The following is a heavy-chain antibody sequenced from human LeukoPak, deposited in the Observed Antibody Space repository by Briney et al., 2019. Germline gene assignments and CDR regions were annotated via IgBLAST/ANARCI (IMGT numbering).Heavy chain of an antibody. CDR2: ISWNSGYK. D-gene: IGHD5-18*01. CDR3: AKVRGTYSSGYFFDY. V-gene: IGHV3-9*01. Sequence: TGGSLRLSCAASGFSFDAYAMLWVRQAPGKGLEWLSIISWNSGYKGYADSVTGRFTISRDNAKNSVYLQMNSLRAEDTAFYYCAKVRGTYSSGYFFDYWGQGALVTVSS. CDR1: GFSFDAYA. J-gene: IGHJ4*02.